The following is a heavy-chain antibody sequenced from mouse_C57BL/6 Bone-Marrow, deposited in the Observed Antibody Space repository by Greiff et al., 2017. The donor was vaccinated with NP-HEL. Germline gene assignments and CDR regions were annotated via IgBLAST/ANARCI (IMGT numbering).Heavy chain of an antibody. D-gene: IGHD3-2*02. CDR2: ISSGGSYT. Sequence: EVMLVESGGDLVKPGGSLKLSCAASGFTFSSYGMSWVRQTPDKRLEWVATISSGGSYTYYPDSVKGRFTISRDNATNTLYLQMSSLKTEDTAMYYCARQRDSSGYLYYFDYWGQGTTLTVSS. J-gene: IGHJ2*01. CDR1: GFTFSSYG. V-gene: IGHV5-6*01. CDR3: ARQRDSSGYLYYFDY.